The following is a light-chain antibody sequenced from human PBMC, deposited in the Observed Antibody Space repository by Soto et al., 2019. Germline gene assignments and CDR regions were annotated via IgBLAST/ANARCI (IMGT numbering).Light chain of an antibody. V-gene: IGKV3-15*01. CDR2: SAS. CDR3: THCIHLPYT. CDR1: QSVSSN. J-gene: IGKJ4*02. Sequence: VESQSRATLSLSPGERATLSCRASQSVSSNLAWYQQKPGQAPRLLIYSASNRATGIPARFSGSGSGTEFTLTISSLQAEDGRLYNCTHCIHLPYTSAEGTMADI.